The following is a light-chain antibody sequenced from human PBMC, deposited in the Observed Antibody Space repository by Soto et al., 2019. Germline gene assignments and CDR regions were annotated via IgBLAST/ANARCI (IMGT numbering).Light chain of an antibody. CDR3: QQYYSTPLA. CDR1: QSVLYSSNNKNY. J-gene: IGKJ1*01. V-gene: IGKV4-1*01. Sequence: DIVMTQSPDSLAVSLVERATINCKSSQSVLYSSNNKNYLAWYQQKPRQPPKLLIYWASTRESGVPDRFSGSGSGTDFTLTISSLQAEDVAVYYCQQYYSTPLAFGQGTKVEIK. CDR2: WAS.